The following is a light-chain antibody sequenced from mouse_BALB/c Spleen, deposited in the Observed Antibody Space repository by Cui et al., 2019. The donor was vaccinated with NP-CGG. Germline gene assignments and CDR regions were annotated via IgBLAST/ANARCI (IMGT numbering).Light chain of an antibody. V-gene: IGLV1*01. Sequence: VSQESALTTSPGETVTLTCRSSIGAGTTSNYANWVQEKPDHLFTGLIGGTNNRVPGVPARFSGSLIGEKAALTITGAKTEDEAIYFCALWYTNHWVFGGGTKLTVL. J-gene: IGLJ1*01. CDR2: GTN. CDR3: ALWYTNHWV. CDR1: IGAGTTSNY.